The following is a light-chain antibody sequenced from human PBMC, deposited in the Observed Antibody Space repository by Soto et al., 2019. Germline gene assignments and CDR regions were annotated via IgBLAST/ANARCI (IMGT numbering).Light chain of an antibody. CDR3: QQYNNWPTWT. V-gene: IGKV3-15*01. Sequence: IVLTQSPGTLSLSPGERTTLSCRAGQSISRYLAWYQQKPGQAPRLLIYGASTRATGIPARFSGSGSGTEFTLTISSLQSEEFAVYYCQQYNNWPTWTFGQGTKVDIK. CDR2: GAS. J-gene: IGKJ1*01. CDR1: QSISRY.